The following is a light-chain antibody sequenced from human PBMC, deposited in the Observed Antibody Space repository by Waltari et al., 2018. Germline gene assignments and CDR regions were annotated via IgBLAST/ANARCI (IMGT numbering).Light chain of an antibody. CDR2: AAS. V-gene: IGKV1-39*01. J-gene: IGKJ3*01. CDR1: QNIGIY. Sequence: DIQMPQSPSSLSASVGDRVTITCRASQNIGIYLNWYQHKPGKAPNLLIYAASSTQSGVPSRFSGSGSGTDFTLTISNLQPADFATYYCQQSYTSPQFTFGPGTKVDIK. CDR3: QQSYTSPQFT.